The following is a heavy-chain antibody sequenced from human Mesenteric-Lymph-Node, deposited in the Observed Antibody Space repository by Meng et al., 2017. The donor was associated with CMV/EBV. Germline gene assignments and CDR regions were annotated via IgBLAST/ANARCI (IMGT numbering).Heavy chain of an antibody. D-gene: IGHD1-26*01. V-gene: IGHV4-39*07. J-gene: IGHJ4*02. CDR3: ASDYSGSYWGPGY. CDR2: IYYSGST. CDR1: GGSISSSSYY. Sequence: GSLRLFCTVSGGSISSSSYYWGWIRQPPGKGLVWIGSIYYSGSTYYNPSLKSRVTISVDTSKNQFSLKLSSVTAADTAVYYCASDYSGSYWGPGYWGQGTLVTVSS.